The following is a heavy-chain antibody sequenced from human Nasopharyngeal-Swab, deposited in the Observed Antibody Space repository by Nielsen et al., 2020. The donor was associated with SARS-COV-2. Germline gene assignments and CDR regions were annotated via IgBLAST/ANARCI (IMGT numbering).Heavy chain of an antibody. V-gene: IGHV1-24*01. CDR2: FDPEDGET. CDR3: ARDDLGRYFGY. Sequence: ASVKVSCKVSGYTLTELSMHWVRQAPGKGLEWMGGFDPEDGETIYAQKFQGRATITADESTSTAYMELSSLRSEDTAVYYCARDDLGRYFGYWGQGTLVTVSS. CDR1: GYTLTELS. D-gene: IGHD3-9*01. J-gene: IGHJ4*02.